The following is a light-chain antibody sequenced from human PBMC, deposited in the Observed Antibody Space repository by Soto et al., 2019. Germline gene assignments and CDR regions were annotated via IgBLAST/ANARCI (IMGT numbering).Light chain of an antibody. CDR1: SSDVGVYNY. Sequence: QSALTQPPSASGSPGQSVTISCTGTSSDVGVYNYVSWYQQHPGKAPKLIIYEVSRLPSGVPDRFSGSKSGNTASLTVSGLQAEDEADYYCSSYAGSNNLRVFGTGTKVTVL. CDR3: SSYAGSNNLRV. J-gene: IGLJ1*01. V-gene: IGLV2-8*01. CDR2: EVS.